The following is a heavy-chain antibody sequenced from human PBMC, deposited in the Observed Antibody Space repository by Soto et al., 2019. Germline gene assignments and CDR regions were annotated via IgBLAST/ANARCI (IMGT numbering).Heavy chain of an antibody. D-gene: IGHD6-19*01. CDR3: ATAPIAVAGTDY. CDR1: GYRLTELS. J-gene: IGHJ4*02. V-gene: IGHV1-24*01. Sequence: ASVKVSCTVSGYRLTELSMHWVRQAPGKGLEWMGGFDPEDGETIYAQKFQGRVTMTEDTSTDTAYMELSSLRSEDTAVYYCATAPIAVAGTDYWGQGTLVTVSS. CDR2: FDPEDGET.